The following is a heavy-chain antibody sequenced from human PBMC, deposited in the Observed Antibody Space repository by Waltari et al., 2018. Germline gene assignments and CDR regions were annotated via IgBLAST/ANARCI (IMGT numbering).Heavy chain of an antibody. CDR2: IYHSGST. Sequence: QVQLQESGPGLVKPSETLSLTCAVSGYSISSGYYWGWIRQPPGKGLEWIGSIYHSGSTYYNPSLKSRVTISVDTSKNQFSLKLSSVTAADTAVYYCARPVAGTLAGAFDIWGQGIMVIVSS. CDR3: ARPVAGTLAGAFDI. V-gene: IGHV4-38-2*01. J-gene: IGHJ3*02. CDR1: GYSISSGYY. D-gene: IGHD6-19*01.